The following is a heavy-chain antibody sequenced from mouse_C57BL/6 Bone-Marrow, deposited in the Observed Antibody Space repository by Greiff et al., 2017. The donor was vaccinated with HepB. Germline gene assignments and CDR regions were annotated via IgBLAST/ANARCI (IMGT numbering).Heavy chain of an antibody. CDR3: ARDYYGSSYGSWFAY. CDR1: GYTFTSYW. D-gene: IGHD1-1*01. CDR2: IYPGSGST. V-gene: IGHV1-55*01. Sequence: QVQLQQPGAELVKPGASVKMSCKASGYTFTSYWITWVKQRPGQGLEWIGDIYPGSGSTNYNEKFKSKATLTVDTSSSTAYMQLSSLPSEDSAVYYCARDYYGSSYGSWFAYWGQGTLVTVSA. J-gene: IGHJ3*01.